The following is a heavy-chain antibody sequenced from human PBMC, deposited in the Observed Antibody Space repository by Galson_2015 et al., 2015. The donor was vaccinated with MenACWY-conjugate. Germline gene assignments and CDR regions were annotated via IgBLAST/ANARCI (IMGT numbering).Heavy chain of an antibody. D-gene: IGHD2-2*01. V-gene: IGHV4-39*07. CDR3: ATQSAFYQDY. Sequence: LSLTCTVSGGSVSSNNYYWSWIRQPPGKGLEWIAETHHSGRTNYNPSLKGRVIISVDKSKNQFSLDLYSVTAADTAVYYCATQSAFYQDYWGQRTLVSVSS. J-gene: IGHJ4*02. CDR2: THHSGRT. CDR1: GGSVSSNNYY.